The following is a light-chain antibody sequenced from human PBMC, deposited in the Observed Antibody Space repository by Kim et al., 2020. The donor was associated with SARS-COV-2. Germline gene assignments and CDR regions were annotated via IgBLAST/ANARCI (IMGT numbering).Light chain of an antibody. V-gene: IGLV4-69*01. CDR3: QTWGPGIRV. J-gene: IGLJ3*02. CDR2: LNSDGNY. CDR1: SGQSRYT. Sequence: ASVKLTCTQSSGQSRYTIEWHQQQPAKGPRYLMKLNSDGNYIKGDGIPDRFSGSSSEAERYLSISSLQSEDEADYYCQTWGPGIRVFGGGTQLTVL.